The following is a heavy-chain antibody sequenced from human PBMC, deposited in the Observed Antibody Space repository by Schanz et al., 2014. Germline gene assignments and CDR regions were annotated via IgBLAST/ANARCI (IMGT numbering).Heavy chain of an antibody. CDR1: GYTFTSYD. V-gene: IGHV1-8*01. CDR2: MNSKTGNT. D-gene: IGHD3-16*01. J-gene: IGHJ4*02. Sequence: QVQLVQSGAEVKKPGASVKVSCKASGYTFTSYDINWVRQATGQGLEWMAWMNSKTGNTGSAQRFQGRVTLTRTHHITTAYLELSSLTSGDTAVYYCTKGRTFGRWGQGTLVTVSS. CDR3: TKGRTFGR.